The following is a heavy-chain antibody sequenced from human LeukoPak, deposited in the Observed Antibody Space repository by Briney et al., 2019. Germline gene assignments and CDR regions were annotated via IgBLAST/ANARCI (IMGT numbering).Heavy chain of an antibody. CDR3: ARQYSSGWYVGD. CDR1: GGSISSSSYY. CDR2: IYYSGRT. Sequence: SETLSLTCSVSGGSISSSSYYWGWIRQPPGKGLEWIGSIYYSGRTYYNPSLKSRITISVDTSKNQFSLKLSSVTAADTAVYYCARQYSSGWYVGDWGQGTLVTVSS. V-gene: IGHV4-39*01. D-gene: IGHD6-19*01. J-gene: IGHJ4*02.